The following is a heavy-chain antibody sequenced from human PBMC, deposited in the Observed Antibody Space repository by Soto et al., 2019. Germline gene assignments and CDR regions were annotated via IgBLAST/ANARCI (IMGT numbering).Heavy chain of an antibody. D-gene: IGHD3-9*01. Sequence: QVQLVESGGGVVQPGRSLRLSCAASGFTFSSYAMHWVRQAPGKGLEWVAVISYDGSNKYYADSVKGRFTISRDNSKNTLYLQMNSLRAEDTAVYYCVGSYYDILTGYGGMDVWGQGTTVTVSS. J-gene: IGHJ6*02. V-gene: IGHV3-30-3*01. CDR3: VGSYYDILTGYGGMDV. CDR2: ISYDGSNK. CDR1: GFTFSSYA.